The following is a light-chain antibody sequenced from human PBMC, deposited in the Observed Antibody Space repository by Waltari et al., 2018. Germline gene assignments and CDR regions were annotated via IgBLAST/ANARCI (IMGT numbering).Light chain of an antibody. V-gene: IGKV1-39*01. CDR2: KAS. CDR1: ENINSY. CDR3: QHNYGIPVT. Sequence: DIQMTQSPSSLSASVGDRVTITCRASENINSYLNWYHQKSGKAPQLLIYKASTLRSGVPSRFSGSGSGTDYTLTISSLQSEDVVTYYCQHNYGIPVTFAGGTKVEIK. J-gene: IGKJ4*01.